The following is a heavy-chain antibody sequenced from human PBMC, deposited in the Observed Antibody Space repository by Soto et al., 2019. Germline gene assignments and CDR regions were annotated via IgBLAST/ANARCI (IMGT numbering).Heavy chain of an antibody. D-gene: IGHD5-18*01. CDR3: AREVPYGYSRFDY. Sequence: QVHLVQSGAEVKKPGASVKVSCKTSGYTFTNNVIHWVRQAPGQRLEWMGWVNAGNDNTKWSREFQGRLTLTKDTTATTAYKELSSLTSEDTAIYFCAREVPYGYSRFDYWGQGTLVTVSS. V-gene: IGHV1-3*01. J-gene: IGHJ4*02. CDR1: GYTFTNNV. CDR2: VNAGNDNT.